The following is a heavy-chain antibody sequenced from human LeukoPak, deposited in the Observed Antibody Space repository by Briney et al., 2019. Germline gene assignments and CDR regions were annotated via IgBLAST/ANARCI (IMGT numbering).Heavy chain of an antibody. J-gene: IGHJ3*02. V-gene: IGHV1-69*01. D-gene: IGHD6-19*01. Sequence: GSSVKVSCKASGGTFSSYAISWVRQAPGQGLEWMGGIIPIFGTANYAQKFQGRVTITADEPTSTAYMGLSSLRSEDTAVYYCARLGDHSSGWYDGVSATKNVRAFDIWGQGTMVTVSS. CDR2: IIPIFGTA. CDR1: GGTFSSYA. CDR3: ARLGDHSSGWYDGVSATKNVRAFDI.